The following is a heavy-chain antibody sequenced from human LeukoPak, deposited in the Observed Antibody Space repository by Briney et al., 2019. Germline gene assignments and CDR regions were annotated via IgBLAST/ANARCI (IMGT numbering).Heavy chain of an antibody. CDR3: ASAVAGGVVFY. V-gene: IGHV4-59*01. CDR2: IYYSGST. Sequence: SETLSLTCTVSGGSISSYYWSWIRQPPGKGLEWIGYIYYSGSTNYNPSLKSRVTISVDTSKNQFSPKLSSVTAADTAVYYCASAVAGGVVFYWGQGTLVTVSS. CDR1: GGSISSYY. D-gene: IGHD6-19*01. J-gene: IGHJ4*02.